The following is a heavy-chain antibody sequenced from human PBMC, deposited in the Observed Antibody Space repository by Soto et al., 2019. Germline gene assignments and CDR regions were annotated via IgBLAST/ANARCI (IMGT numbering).Heavy chain of an antibody. V-gene: IGHV3-23*01. D-gene: IGHD4-4*01. Sequence: GGSLRLSCAASGFTFSSYAMSWVRQAPGKGLEWVSAISGSGGSTYYADSVKGRFTISRDNSKNTLYLQMNSLRAEDTAVYYWAKITTLRGGGMDVWGQGTTVTVSS. J-gene: IGHJ6*02. CDR1: GFTFSSYA. CDR3: AKITTLRGGGMDV. CDR2: ISGSGGST.